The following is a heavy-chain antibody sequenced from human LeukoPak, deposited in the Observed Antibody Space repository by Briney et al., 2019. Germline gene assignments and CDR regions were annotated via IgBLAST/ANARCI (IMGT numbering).Heavy chain of an antibody. CDR2: IGYDGRSK. CDR1: GFTFSSYG. CDR3: AKDLSYSSGWPPDY. D-gene: IGHD6-19*01. V-gene: IGHV3-30*02. J-gene: IGHJ4*02. Sequence: GGSLRLSCAASGFTFSSYGIHWVRQAPGKGLEWVTFIGYDGRSKYYADSVKGRFTISRDNSKNTLYLQMNSLRAEDTAVYYCAKDLSYSSGWPPDYWGQGTLVTVSS.